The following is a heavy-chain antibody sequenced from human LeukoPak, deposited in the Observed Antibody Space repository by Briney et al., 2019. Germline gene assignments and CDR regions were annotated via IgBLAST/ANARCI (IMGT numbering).Heavy chain of an antibody. CDR1: GFTFISYS. CDR2: IRSKANSYAT. D-gene: IGHD6-19*01. V-gene: IGHV3-73*01. Sequence: GGSLRLSCAASGFTFISYSMNWVRQASGKGLEWVGRIRSKANSYATAYAASVKGRFTISRDDSKNTAYLQMNSLKTEDTAVYYCTTPGIAVAGQGDWDYWGQGTLVIVSS. J-gene: IGHJ4*02. CDR3: TTPGIAVAGQGDWDY.